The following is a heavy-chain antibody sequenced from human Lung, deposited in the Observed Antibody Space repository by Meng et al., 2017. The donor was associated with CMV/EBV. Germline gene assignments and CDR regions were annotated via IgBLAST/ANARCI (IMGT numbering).Heavy chain of an antibody. CDR3: AKDRRVSCSTSCYTG. Sequence: GGSLRLXCAASGFTFSSYAMSWVRQAPGKGLEWVSAISGSGGSTYYADSVKGRFTISRDNSKNTLYLQMNSLRAEDTAVYYCAKDRRVSCSTSCYTGWGKGXLVTVSS. CDR1: GFTFSSYA. J-gene: IGHJ4*02. D-gene: IGHD2-2*02. V-gene: IGHV3-23*01. CDR2: ISGSGGST.